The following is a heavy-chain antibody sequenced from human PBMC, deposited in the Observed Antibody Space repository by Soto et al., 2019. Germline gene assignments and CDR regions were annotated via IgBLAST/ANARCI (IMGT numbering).Heavy chain of an antibody. CDR1: GFTFSSYG. V-gene: IGHV3-33*01. Sequence: QVQLVESGGGVVQPGRSLRLSCAASGFTFSSYGMHWVRQAPGKGLEWVAVIWYDGSNKYYADSVKGRFTISRDNSKNTLYLQMNSLRAEDAAVYYCARDHNWNDLGYFDYWGQGTLVTVSS. CDR3: ARDHNWNDLGYFDY. CDR2: IWYDGSNK. J-gene: IGHJ4*02. D-gene: IGHD1-20*01.